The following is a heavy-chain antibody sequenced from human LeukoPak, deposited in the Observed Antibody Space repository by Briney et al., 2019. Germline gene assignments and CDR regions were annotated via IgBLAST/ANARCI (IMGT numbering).Heavy chain of an antibody. J-gene: IGHJ4*02. D-gene: IGHD6-19*01. Sequence: SETLSLTCTVSGGSLSSYYWSWIRQPPGKGLEWIGYIYYSGSTNYNPSLKSRVTISVDTSKNQFSLKLSSVTAADTAVYYCARAGVAVAGISFDYWGQGTLVTVSS. CDR1: GGSLSSYY. V-gene: IGHV4-59*01. CDR2: IYYSGST. CDR3: ARAGVAVAGISFDY.